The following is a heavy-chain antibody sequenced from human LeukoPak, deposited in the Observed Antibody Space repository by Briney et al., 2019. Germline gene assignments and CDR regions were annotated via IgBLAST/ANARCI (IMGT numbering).Heavy chain of an antibody. J-gene: IGHJ4*02. CDR1: GFTFSDYY. V-gene: IGHV3-11*05. CDR2: ISGSGSYT. D-gene: IGHD3-10*01. Sequence: GGSLRLSCAASGFTFSDYYMSWIRQAPGKGLEWVSYISGSGSYTNYADSVKGRFTTSRDNAKNSLYLQMNSLRAEDTAVYYCARDRSYGSGSKTYDDWGQGTLVTVSS. CDR3: ARDRSYGSGSKTYDD.